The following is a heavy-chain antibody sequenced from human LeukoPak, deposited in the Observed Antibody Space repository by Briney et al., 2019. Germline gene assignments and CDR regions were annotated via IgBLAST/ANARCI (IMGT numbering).Heavy chain of an antibody. CDR3: ARDGFVGAADY. Sequence: GGSPRLSCAASEFIFSGYWMNWVRQAPGKGLEWVANIKQDGSEKQYVDSVRGRFTISRDNAKNSLYLQMNSLRVQDTAVYYCARDGFVGAADYWGQGTLVTVSS. J-gene: IGHJ4*02. D-gene: IGHD6-13*01. CDR1: EFIFSGYW. CDR2: IKQDGSEK. V-gene: IGHV3-7*01.